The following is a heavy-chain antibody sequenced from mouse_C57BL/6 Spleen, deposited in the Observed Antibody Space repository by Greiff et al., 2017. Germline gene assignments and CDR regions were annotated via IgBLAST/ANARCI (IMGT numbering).Heavy chain of an antibody. V-gene: IGHV2-5*01. Sequence: VQLVESGPGLVQPSQSLSITCTVSGFSLTSYGVPWVRQSPGPGLAWLGVIWSGGSTAYNAAFLSRLSITKANSKSQVCFKMNSLQADDTAIDDCAKTSRVTYDAMDYWGQGTSVTVSS. CDR2: IWSGGST. CDR3: AKTSRVTYDAMDY. CDR1: GFSLTSYG. J-gene: IGHJ4*01. D-gene: IGHD2-13*01.